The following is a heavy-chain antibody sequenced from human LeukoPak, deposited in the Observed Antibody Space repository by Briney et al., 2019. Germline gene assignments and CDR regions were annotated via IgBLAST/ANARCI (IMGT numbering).Heavy chain of an antibody. CDR2: IWYDGSNK. CDR1: GFTFSSYG. CDR3: ARDRGQVAVRPRANWFDP. J-gene: IGHJ5*02. Sequence: PGGSLRLSCAASGFTFSSYGMHWVRQAPGKGLEWVAVIWYDGSNKYYADSVKGRFTISRDNSKNTLYLQMNSLRAEDTAVYYCARDRGQVAVRPRANWFDPWGQGTLVTVSS. V-gene: IGHV3-33*01. D-gene: IGHD6-6*01.